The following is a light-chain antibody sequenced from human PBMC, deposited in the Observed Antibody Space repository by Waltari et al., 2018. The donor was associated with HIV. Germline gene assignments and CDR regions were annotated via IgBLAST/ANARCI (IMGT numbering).Light chain of an antibody. CDR3: VLYMGSGISV. V-gene: IGLV8-61*01. Sequence: QTVVTQEPSFSVSPGGTVTLTCGLSSGSVSTSYYPSWYQQTPGQAPPTLIYRTKTRSSGCPERFSGSILGNKAALTITGAQADDESDYYWVLYMGSGISVFGGGTKLTVL. J-gene: IGLJ3*02. CDR1: SGSVSTSYY. CDR2: RTK.